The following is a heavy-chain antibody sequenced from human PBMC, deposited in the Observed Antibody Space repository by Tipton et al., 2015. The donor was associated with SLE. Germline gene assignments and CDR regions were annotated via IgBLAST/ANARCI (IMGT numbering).Heavy chain of an antibody. CDR2: ISWNSDNI. D-gene: IGHD3-16*01. V-gene: IGHV3-9*01. Sequence: SLRLSCAASGFSFEDSAMHWVRQAPGKGLEWVSGISWNSDNIVYADSVKGRFTISRDNAKSSLYLQMNSLRLEDTASYYCTKDRRAMIRGGMDVWGQGTTVTVSS. J-gene: IGHJ6*02. CDR1: GFSFEDSA. CDR3: TKDRRAMIRGGMDV.